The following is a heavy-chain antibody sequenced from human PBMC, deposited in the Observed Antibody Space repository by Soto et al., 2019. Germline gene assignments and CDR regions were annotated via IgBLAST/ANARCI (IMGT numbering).Heavy chain of an antibody. Sequence: QVQLVESGGGVVQPGRSLRLSCAASGFTFSSYGMHWVRQAPGKGLEWVAVISYDGSNKYYADSVKGRFTISRDNSKNTLYLQMNSLRAEDTAVYYCATRYSTAMALRNWGQGTLVTVSS. D-gene: IGHD5-18*01. V-gene: IGHV3-30*03. CDR2: ISYDGSNK. CDR3: ATRYSTAMALRN. J-gene: IGHJ4*02. CDR1: GFTFSSYG.